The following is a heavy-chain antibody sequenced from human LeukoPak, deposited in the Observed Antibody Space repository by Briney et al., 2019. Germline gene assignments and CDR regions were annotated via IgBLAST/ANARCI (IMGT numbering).Heavy chain of an antibody. Sequence: GGSLRLSCAASGFTFSSYAMHWVRQAPGKGLEWVALILYDGSNRYYADSVKGRFTISRDNSKNTLYMQMNSLRAEDTAVYYCARDFAAAGIFDYWGQGTLVTVSS. J-gene: IGHJ4*02. CDR2: ILYDGSNR. V-gene: IGHV3-30*04. D-gene: IGHD6-13*01. CDR3: ARDFAAAGIFDY. CDR1: GFTFSSYA.